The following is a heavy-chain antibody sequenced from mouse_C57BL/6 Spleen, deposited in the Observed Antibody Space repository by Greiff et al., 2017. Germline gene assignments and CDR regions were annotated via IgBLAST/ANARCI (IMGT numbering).Heavy chain of an antibody. CDR2: IDPSDSET. CDR3: ASEDRYGNYFFDC. CDR1: GYTFTSYW. J-gene: IGHJ2*01. D-gene: IGHD2-10*02. Sequence: QVQLQQPGAELVRPGSSVKLSCKASGYTFTSYWMHWVKQRPIQGLEWIGNIDPSDSETHYNQKFKDKATLTVDKSSSTAYMQLSSLTSEDSAGYYCASEDRYGNYFFDCWGKGTTLTVSS. V-gene: IGHV1-52*01.